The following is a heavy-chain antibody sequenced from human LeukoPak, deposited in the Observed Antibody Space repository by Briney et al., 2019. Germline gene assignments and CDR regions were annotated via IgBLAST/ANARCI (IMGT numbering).Heavy chain of an antibody. J-gene: IGHJ4*02. V-gene: IGHV3-23*01. D-gene: IGHD1-14*01. Sequence: PGGCLRLSCAASGFTFSTDAMNAVRQAPGEGVWWGSSMSGTANSTDSAASVQARFTISRDNSKNTLYLQMNSLRADATAVYYCAKDRQQMTPELFDSWGQGTLVTVS. CDR1: GFTFSTDA. CDR3: AKDRQQMTPELFDS. CDR2: MSGTANST.